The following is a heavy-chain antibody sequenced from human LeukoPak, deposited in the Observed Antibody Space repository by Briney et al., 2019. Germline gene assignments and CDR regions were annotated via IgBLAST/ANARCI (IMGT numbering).Heavy chain of an antibody. Sequence: GGSLRLSCAASGFTFSSYGMHWVRQAPGKGLEWVAVISYDGSNKYYADSVKGRFTISRDNSKNTLYLQMNSLRAEDTAVYYCAKDPDYDFWSGPSYFDYWGQGTLVTVSS. CDR2: ISYDGSNK. J-gene: IGHJ4*02. D-gene: IGHD3-3*01. V-gene: IGHV3-30*18. CDR1: GFTFSSYG. CDR3: AKDPDYDFWSGPSYFDY.